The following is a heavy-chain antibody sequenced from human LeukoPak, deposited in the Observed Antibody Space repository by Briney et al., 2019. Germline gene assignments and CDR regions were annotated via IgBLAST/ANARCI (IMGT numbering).Heavy chain of an antibody. V-gene: IGHV4-59*01. CDR3: ARAFSYGGNDAFDI. CDR1: GGSISSYY. J-gene: IGHJ3*02. CDR2: IYYSGST. D-gene: IGHD5-18*01. Sequence: SETLPLTCTVSGGSISSYYWSWIRQPPGKGLEWIGYIYYSGSTNYNPSLKSRVTISVDTSKNQFSLKLSSVTAADTAVYYCARAFSYGGNDAFDIWGQGTMVTVSS.